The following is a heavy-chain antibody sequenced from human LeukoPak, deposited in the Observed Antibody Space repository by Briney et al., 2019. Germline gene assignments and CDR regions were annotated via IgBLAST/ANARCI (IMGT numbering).Heavy chain of an antibody. CDR3: ARLFAVVTRFFDY. CDR2: INHGGST. J-gene: IGHJ4*02. Sequence: SETLSLTCAVYGGSFTGYYWRWIRQPPGQGLEWIGEINHGGSTKYNPSLKSRVSISVDTSTNQFFLRLTSVTAADTAEYYCARLFAVVTRFFDYWGQGTLVTVSS. CDR1: GGSFTGYY. D-gene: IGHD2-21*01. V-gene: IGHV4-34*01.